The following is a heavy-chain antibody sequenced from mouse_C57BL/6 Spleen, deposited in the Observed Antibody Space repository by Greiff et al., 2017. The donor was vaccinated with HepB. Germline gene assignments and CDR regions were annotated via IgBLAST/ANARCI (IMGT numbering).Heavy chain of an antibody. V-gene: IGHV3-6*01. CDR3: ARGLIYYCDV. CDR2: ISYDGSN. CDR1: GYSITSGYY. Sequence: VQLKESGPGLVKPSQSLSLTCSVTGYSITSGYYWNWIRQFPGNKLEWMGYISYDGSNNYNPSLKNRISITRDTSKNQFFLKLNSVTTEDTATYYCARGLIYYCDVWGTGTTVTVSS. J-gene: IGHJ1*03. D-gene: IGHD1-1*01.